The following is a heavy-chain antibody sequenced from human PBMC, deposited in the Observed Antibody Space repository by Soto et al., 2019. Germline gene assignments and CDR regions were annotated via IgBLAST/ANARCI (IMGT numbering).Heavy chain of an antibody. CDR2: ISSSSSTI. J-gene: IGHJ4*02. CDR3: ARDWRGDYPLYFDY. V-gene: IGHV3-48*01. Sequence: GGSLRLSCAASGFTFSSYSMNWVRQAPGKGLEWVSYISSSSSTIYYADSVKGRFTISRDNAKNSLYLQMNSLRAEDTAVYYCARDWRGDYPLYFDYWGQGTLVTVSS. D-gene: IGHD4-17*01. CDR1: GFTFSSYS.